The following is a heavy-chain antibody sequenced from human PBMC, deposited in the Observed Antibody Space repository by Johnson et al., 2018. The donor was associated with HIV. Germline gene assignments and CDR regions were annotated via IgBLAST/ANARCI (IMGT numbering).Heavy chain of an antibody. CDR1: GFTFSNYG. CDR2: IQYDGNHE. J-gene: IGHJ3*02. Sequence: QEQLVESGGGVVQPRGSLRLSCAASGFTFSNYGIHWVRQAPGKGLEWVAFIQYDGNHENYIASVKGRFTISRDNSKNTLYLQLNSLRPEDTAVYYCATERAVVSANAFDIWGQGTMVTVSS. CDR3: ATERAVVSANAFDI. V-gene: IGHV3-30*02. D-gene: IGHD4-23*01.